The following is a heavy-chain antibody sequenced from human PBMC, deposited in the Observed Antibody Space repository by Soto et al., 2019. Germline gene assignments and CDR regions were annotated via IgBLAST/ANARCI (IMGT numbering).Heavy chain of an antibody. CDR3: ARVQAGSGWYYFDY. Sequence: SETLSLTCAVSGGSIRGGYSWTWIRQPPGKGLEWIGYMYHGGGTYYNPSLKSRVTISEDRSKNQFSLDLNSVTAADTAVYYCARVQAGSGWYYFDYWGQGTLVTVSS. D-gene: IGHD6-19*01. V-gene: IGHV4-30-2*01. CDR2: MYHGGGT. CDR1: GGSIRGGYS. J-gene: IGHJ4*02.